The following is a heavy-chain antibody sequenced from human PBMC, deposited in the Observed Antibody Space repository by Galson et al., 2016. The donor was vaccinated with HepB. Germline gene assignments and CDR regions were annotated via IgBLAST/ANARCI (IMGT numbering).Heavy chain of an antibody. CDR1: GFTVSSNY. D-gene: IGHD3-10*01. CDR3: ARFSGRAAAGTEYYFDY. V-gene: IGHV3-53*01. CDR2: IYSGGST. Sequence: SLRLSCAASGFTVSSNYMSWVQAPGKGLEWVSVIYSGGSTYYADSVKGRFTISRDNSKNTLYLQMNSLRAEDTAVYYCARFSGRAAAGTEYYFDYWGQGTLVTVSS. J-gene: IGHJ4*02.